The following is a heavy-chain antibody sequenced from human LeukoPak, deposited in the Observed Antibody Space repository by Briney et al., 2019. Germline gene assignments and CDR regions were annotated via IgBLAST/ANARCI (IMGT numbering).Heavy chain of an antibody. CDR2: IKSKTDGGTT. D-gene: IGHD3-3*01. V-gene: IGHV3-15*07. CDR1: GFTFTNAW. CDR3: TTTPTKYYDFWSAYNDY. J-gene: IGHJ4*02. Sequence: GGSLRLSCAASGFTFTNAWMNWVRQAPGKGLEWVGRIKSKTDGGTTDYAAPVKGRFTISRDDSKNTLYLQMNSLKTEDSAVYYCTTTPTKYYDFWSAYNDYWGQGTLVTVSS.